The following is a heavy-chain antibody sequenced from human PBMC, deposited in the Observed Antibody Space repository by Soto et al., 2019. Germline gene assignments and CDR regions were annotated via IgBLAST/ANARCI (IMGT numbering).Heavy chain of an antibody. CDR3: ARSIASPSPFDY. CDR1: GYTFTSYA. D-gene: IGHD6-6*01. V-gene: IGHV1-3*01. CDR2: INAGNGNT. J-gene: IGHJ4*02. Sequence: ASVKVSCKASGYTFTSYAMHWVRQAPGQRLEWMGWINAGNGNTKYSQKFQGRVTITRDTSASTAYMELSSLRSEDAAVYYCARSIASPSPFDYWGQGTLVTVSS.